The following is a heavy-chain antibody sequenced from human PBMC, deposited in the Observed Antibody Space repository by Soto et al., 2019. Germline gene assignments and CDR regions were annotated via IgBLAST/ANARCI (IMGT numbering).Heavy chain of an antibody. Sequence: SGPTLVNPTQTLTLTCTFSGFSLSTSGVGVGWIRQPPGKALEWLALIDWDDDKYYSTSLKTRLTISKDTSKNQVVLTMTNMDPVDTATYYCARISYYGSGYYFDYWGQGTLVTVSS. D-gene: IGHD3-10*01. J-gene: IGHJ4*02. CDR1: GFSLSTSGVG. V-gene: IGHV2-70*01. CDR2: IDWDDDK. CDR3: ARISYYGSGYYFDY.